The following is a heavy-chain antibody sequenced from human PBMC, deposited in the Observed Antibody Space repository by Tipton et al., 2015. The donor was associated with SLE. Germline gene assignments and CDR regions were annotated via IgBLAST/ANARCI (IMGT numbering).Heavy chain of an antibody. D-gene: IGHD2-15*01. CDR1: GVSLSSHH. V-gene: IGHV4-59*11. CDR3: ARDATRALDI. Sequence: TLSLTCTVSGVSLSSHHWRWMRQSPGKGLEWIGYIHYSGTTNYNPSPRGRVTVSVDTSKNQLSLKLRSVTAADTATYYCARDATRALDIWGQGTMVTVSS. CDR2: IHYSGTT. J-gene: IGHJ3*02.